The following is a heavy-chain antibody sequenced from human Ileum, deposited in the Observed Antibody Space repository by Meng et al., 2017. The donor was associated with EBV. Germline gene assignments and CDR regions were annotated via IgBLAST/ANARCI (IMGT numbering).Heavy chain of an antibody. CDR1: GYSISSTYW. Sequence: QARLVESSPSRSTPSASLTLTCSFSGYSISSTYWWAGIRQPAGKGLNWIGCSNYSGATFYNTSLKSRVTMSVDTSKNQFSLKLNSVTAVYTAVYYCARKVPGTSAYYDWGQGTLVTVSS. D-gene: IGHD3-22*01. V-gene: IGHV4-28*01. J-gene: IGHJ4*02. CDR2: SNYSGAT. CDR3: ARKVPGTSAYYD.